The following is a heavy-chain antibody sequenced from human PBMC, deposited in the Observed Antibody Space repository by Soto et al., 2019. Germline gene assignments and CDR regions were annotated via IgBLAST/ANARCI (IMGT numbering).Heavy chain of an antibody. CDR1: GFTFSSYC. CDR3: ASDLSGRADV. CDR2: MNEDGGTT. J-gene: IGHJ6*02. Sequence: EVQLVESGGGLVRPGGSLRLSCAASGFTFSSYCMHWVRQAPGKGLVWVSSMNEDGGTTDYADSVKGRFTISSDNAKNTLYLQMNSLRVEDTAVYYCASDLSGRADVWGQGTTVTVSS. V-gene: IGHV3-74*02. D-gene: IGHD3-10*01.